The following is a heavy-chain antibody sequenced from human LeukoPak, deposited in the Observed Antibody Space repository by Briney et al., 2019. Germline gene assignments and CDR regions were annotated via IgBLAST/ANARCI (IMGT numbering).Heavy chain of an antibody. V-gene: IGHV3-30*02. Sequence: PGGSLRLSCAASGFTFSSYGMHWVRQAPGKGLEWVAFIRYDGSNKHYADPVKGRFTISRDNSKNTLYLQMNSLRAEDTAVYYCAKDRIAAAGHWGQGTLVTVSS. J-gene: IGHJ4*02. CDR2: IRYDGSNK. CDR1: GFTFSSYG. CDR3: AKDRIAAAGH. D-gene: IGHD6-13*01.